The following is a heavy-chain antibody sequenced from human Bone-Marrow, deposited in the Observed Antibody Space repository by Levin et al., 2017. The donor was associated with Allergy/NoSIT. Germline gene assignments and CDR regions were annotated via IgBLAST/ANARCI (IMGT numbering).Heavy chain of an antibody. CDR3: ARVPGFS. V-gene: IGHV3-53*01. Sequence: QSGGSLRLSCAASGFSVSSNYMAWVRQAPGKGLEWVSFIYSGGSTHYTDSVKGRFTIYRDSSENTLYLQMNNLRAEDTAVYFCARVPGFSWGQGTLVTVSS. CDR1: GFSVSSNY. J-gene: IGHJ4*02. CDR2: IYSGGST. D-gene: IGHD3-3*01.